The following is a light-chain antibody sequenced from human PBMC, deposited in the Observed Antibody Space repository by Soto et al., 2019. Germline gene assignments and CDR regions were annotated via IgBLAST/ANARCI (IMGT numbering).Light chain of an antibody. CDR3: QQYGSPPFS. CDR2: GAS. Sequence: DTVLTQSPGTLSLSPGERATLSCRASQSVTSRFLAWSQQRPGQAPSLLIYGASNRAAGIPDRFSGSGSGTYFTLTISRLEPEDFSVYFCQQYGSPPFSFGQGTKVEIK. CDR1: QSVTSRF. J-gene: IGKJ2*03. V-gene: IGKV3-20*01.